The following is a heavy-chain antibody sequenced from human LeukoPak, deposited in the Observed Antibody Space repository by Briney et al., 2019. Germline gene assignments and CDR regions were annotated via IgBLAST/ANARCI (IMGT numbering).Heavy chain of an antibody. J-gene: IGHJ4*02. V-gene: IGHV3-7*01. Sequence: GGSLRLSCAASGFTFSSYWMSWVRQAPGKGLEWVASIKQDGSEKYYVDSVKGRFTISRDNAKNSLYLQMNSLRAEATAVYYCARDTRDYDYVWGSWYYFDYWGQGTLVTVSS. CDR1: GFTFSSYW. CDR3: ARDTRDYDYVWGSWYYFDY. CDR2: IKQDGSEK. D-gene: IGHD3-16*01.